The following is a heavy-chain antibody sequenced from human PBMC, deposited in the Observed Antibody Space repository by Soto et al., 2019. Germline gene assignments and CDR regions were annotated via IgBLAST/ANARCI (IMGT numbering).Heavy chain of an antibody. D-gene: IGHD6-19*01. CDR1: GGSISSGGYY. CDR2: IYYSGST. Sequence: QVQLQESGPGLVKPSQTLSLTCTVSGGSISSGGYYWSWIRQHPGKGLEWIGYIYYSGSTYYNPSLKSRVTISVDTSKNQFSLKLSSVTAADTAVYYCARSARRPGGVGVAGVRTWWFDPWGQGTLVTVSS. CDR3: ARSARRPGGVGVAGVRTWWFDP. V-gene: IGHV4-31*03. J-gene: IGHJ5*02.